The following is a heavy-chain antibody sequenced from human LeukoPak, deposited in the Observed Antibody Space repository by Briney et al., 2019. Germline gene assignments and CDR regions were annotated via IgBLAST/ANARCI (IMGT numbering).Heavy chain of an antibody. J-gene: IGHJ4*02. D-gene: IGHD5-18*01. Sequence: GGSLRLSCAASGFTFSSYAMHWVRQAPGKGLEWVAVISYDGSNKYYADSVKGRFTISRDNSKNTLFLQMGSLRAEDMAVYYCARGGGRNTTMVWAFDYWGQGTLVTVSS. V-gene: IGHV3-30*14. CDR1: GFTFSSYA. CDR2: ISYDGSNK. CDR3: ARGGGRNTTMVWAFDY.